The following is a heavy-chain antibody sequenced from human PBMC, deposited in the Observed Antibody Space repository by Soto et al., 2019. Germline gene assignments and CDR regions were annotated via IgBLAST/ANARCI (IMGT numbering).Heavy chain of an antibody. CDR3: ARDGGDWGDRLIYYDYTGLDV. CDR1: GYAFSSYA. D-gene: IGHD2-21*02. CDR2: INIGSGNT. Sequence: QVQLVQSGAEEKKPGASVKVSCKASGYAFSSYAMHWVRQAPGQGLEWMGWINIGSGNTEYSQNFQDRMTITRDTSASTVYMELRSLRSEDTAVYYCARDGGDWGDRLIYYDYTGLDVWWQGTTVSVSS. J-gene: IGHJ6*01. V-gene: IGHV1-3*05.